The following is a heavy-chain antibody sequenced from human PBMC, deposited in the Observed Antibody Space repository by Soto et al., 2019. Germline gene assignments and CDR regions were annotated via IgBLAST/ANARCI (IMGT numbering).Heavy chain of an antibody. CDR2: VYYSGST. CDR3: ARDTTPSL. CDR1: GASISSYY. D-gene: IGHD1-1*01. Sequence: QVQLQESGPGLVKPSETLSLTCTVSGASISSYYWSWIRQPPGKGLEWIGCVYYSGSTNYNPSLKSRVTISVATSKNQFSLKLSSVTAADTAMYYCARDTTPSLWGQGTLVTVSS. V-gene: IGHV4-59*01. J-gene: IGHJ4*02.